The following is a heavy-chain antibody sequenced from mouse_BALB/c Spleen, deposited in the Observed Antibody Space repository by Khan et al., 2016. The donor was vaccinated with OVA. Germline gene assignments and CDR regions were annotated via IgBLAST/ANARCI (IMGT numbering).Heavy chain of an antibody. V-gene: IGHV13-2*02. Sequence: VQLVETGGGLVRPGNSLKLSCVTSGFTFSYYRMHWLRQFPGKRLEWIAVITVKSDNSGANYADSVKGSFTISRDDAKSSVYLQMNRLREEDTATYYCSRGGYYYGTPFDYWGQGTTLTVSS. CDR2: ITVKSDNSGA. J-gene: IGHJ2*01. CDR3: SRGGYYYGTPFDY. D-gene: IGHD1-1*01. CDR1: GFTFSYYR.